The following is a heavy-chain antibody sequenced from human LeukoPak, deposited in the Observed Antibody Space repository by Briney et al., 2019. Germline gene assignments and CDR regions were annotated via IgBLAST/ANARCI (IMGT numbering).Heavy chain of an antibody. V-gene: IGHV3-33*06. J-gene: IGHJ4*02. D-gene: IGHD2-2*01. CDR2: IWYDGSNK. CDR1: GFTFSSYG. CDR3: AKDVIGYCSSTSCLFDY. Sequence: GRSLRLSCAVSGFTFSSYGMHWVRQAPGKGLEWVAVIWYDGSNKYYADSVKGRFIISRDNSKNTLYLQMNSLRAEDTAVYYCAKDVIGYCSSTSCLFDYWGQGTLVTVSS.